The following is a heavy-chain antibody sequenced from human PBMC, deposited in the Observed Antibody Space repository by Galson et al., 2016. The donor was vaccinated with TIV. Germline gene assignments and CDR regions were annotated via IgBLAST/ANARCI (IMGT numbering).Heavy chain of an antibody. CDR3: TTVQNWGLDA. Sequence: SLRLSCAASGFTFSNAWMSWIRQAPGKGLEWVGRIKSNIDGGTPDYAAPVQGRFIISRDDSRNTMYLQMNDLKAEDTDVYYCTTVQNWGLDAWCQGTLVTVSS. V-gene: IGHV3-15*01. CDR1: GFTFSNAW. J-gene: IGHJ5*02. CDR2: IKSNIDGGTP. D-gene: IGHD7-27*01.